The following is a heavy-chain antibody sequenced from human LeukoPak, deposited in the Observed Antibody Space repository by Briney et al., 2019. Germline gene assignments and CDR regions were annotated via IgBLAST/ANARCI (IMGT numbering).Heavy chain of an antibody. D-gene: IGHD3-3*01. CDR1: GGTFSSYA. J-gene: IGHJ4*02. V-gene: IGHV1-69*13. CDR2: IIPIFGTA. CDR3: VRGPASYYDFWSGYLYQFDY. Sequence: SVKVSCKASGGTFSSYAISWVRQAPGQGLEWMGGIIPIFGTANYAQKFQGRVTITADESTSTAYMELSSRRSEDTAVYYCVRGPASYYDFWSGYLYQFDYWGQGTLVTVSS.